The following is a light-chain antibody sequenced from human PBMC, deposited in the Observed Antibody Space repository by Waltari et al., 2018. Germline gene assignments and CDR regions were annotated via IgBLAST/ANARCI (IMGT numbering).Light chain of an antibody. J-gene: IGKJ4*01. CDR3: QQGSLLPLT. Sequence: EIVLTQSPVTLSLSAGDRATLSCRASQSVFNYLAWYQQKPGQAPRLLIYDTSKRATGIPPRFSGSGSGRDFTLTISNLEAEDFALYYCQQGSLLPLTFGGGTKVEIK. CDR2: DTS. V-gene: IGKV3-11*02. CDR1: QSVFNY.